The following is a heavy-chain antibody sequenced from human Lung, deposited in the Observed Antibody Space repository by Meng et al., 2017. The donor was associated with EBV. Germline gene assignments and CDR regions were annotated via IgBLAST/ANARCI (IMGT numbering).Heavy chain of an antibody. CDR1: GRSYSSSY. J-gene: IGHJ4*02. V-gene: IGHV4-34*01. D-gene: IGHD2-2*01. Sequence: QLPQGGAGLLKPSATRPLTCACSGRSYSSSYWSWIRQPPGKGLEWIGQINYSGITNYNPSLKSRVTISVDTSKNQFSLSLNSVTAADTAVYYCARGGTSSAPFDYWGQGTLVTVSS. CDR3: ARGGTSSAPFDY. CDR2: INYSGIT.